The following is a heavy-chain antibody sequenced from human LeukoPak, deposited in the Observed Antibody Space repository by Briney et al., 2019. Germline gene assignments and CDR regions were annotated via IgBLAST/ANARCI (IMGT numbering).Heavy chain of an antibody. Sequence: GGSLRLSCAASGFTFGSYSMNWVRQAPGKGLEWVSSISSSSSYIYYADSVKGRFTISRDNAKNSLYLQMNSLRAEDTAVYYCARGGYSSRDPIDYWGQGTLVTVSS. CDR2: ISSSSSYI. CDR3: ARGGYSSRDPIDY. V-gene: IGHV3-21*01. CDR1: GFTFGSYS. D-gene: IGHD6-13*01. J-gene: IGHJ4*02.